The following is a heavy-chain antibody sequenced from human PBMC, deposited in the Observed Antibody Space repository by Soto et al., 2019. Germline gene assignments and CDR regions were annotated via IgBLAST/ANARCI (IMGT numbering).Heavy chain of an antibody. J-gene: IGHJ3*02. CDR2: ISPYNGNT. Sequence: QVQLVQSGAEVKEPGASVKVSCKASGYTFVSYGISWVRQAPGQGLEWMGWISPYNGNTNYAPKFQGRVTMTTDPSTSPVYMELSSLRSDDTAVYYCSRDAQKWLVAAFDIWGQGTMVTVSS. D-gene: IGHD6-19*01. CDR1: GYTFVSYG. V-gene: IGHV1-18*01. CDR3: SRDAQKWLVAAFDI.